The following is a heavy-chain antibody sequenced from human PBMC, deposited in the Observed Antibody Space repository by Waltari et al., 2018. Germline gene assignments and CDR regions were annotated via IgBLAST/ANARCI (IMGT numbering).Heavy chain of an antibody. J-gene: IGHJ6*03. D-gene: IGHD2-2*01. Sequence: QVQLVESGGGLVKPGGSLRLSCAASGFTFSDYYMSWIRQAPGKGLELVSDISSRGSTRYYADSVKGRCTISRDNAKNSLYLQMNSLRAEDTAVYYCANIPAAIDYYYMDVWGKGTTVTVSS. CDR3: ANIPAAIDYYYMDV. CDR2: ISSRGSTR. CDR1: GFTFSDYY. V-gene: IGHV3-11*01.